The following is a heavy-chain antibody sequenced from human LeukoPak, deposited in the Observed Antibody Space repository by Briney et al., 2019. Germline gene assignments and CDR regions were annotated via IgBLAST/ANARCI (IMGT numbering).Heavy chain of an antibody. D-gene: IGHD1-26*01. CDR3: ARLAAISGSDYPDD. J-gene: IGHJ4*02. V-gene: IGHV4-59*08. CDR1: GVSISSYY. Sequence: AETLSLTCTVSGVSISSYYWSWIRQPPGKGLEWIGYIFYSGNTIYNPSLKSRVTIPVDTSKNHFSLRLRSVTAADTAVYYCARLAAISGSDYPDDWGQGTLVTV. CDR2: IFYSGNT.